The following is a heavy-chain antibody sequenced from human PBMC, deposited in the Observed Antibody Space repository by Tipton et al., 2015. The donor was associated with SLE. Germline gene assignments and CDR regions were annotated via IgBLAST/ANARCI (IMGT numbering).Heavy chain of an antibody. V-gene: IGHV3-74*01. J-gene: IGHJ5*02. CDR1: GFTFSTYW. D-gene: IGHD3-10*01. CDR2: INTDGSST. Sequence: SLRLSCAASGFTFSTYWMHWVRQVPGKGLVWVSRINTDGSSTSYADSVKGRFTISRDNAKNTVYLQMNSLRAEDTAVYYCARDDYASGITWGQGTLVTVSS. CDR3: ARDDYASGIT.